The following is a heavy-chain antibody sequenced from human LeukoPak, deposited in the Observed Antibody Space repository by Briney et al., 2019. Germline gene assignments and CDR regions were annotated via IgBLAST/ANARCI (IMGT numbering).Heavy chain of an antibody. J-gene: IGHJ4*02. Sequence: PGGSLRLSCAASGFTFSSYGMHWVRQAPGKGLEWVAVISYDGSNKYYADSVKGRFTISRDNSKNSLYLQMNSLRAEDTAVYYCARDPRGSGWYVGYYFDYWGQGTLVTVSS. CDR1: GFTFSSYG. CDR2: ISYDGSNK. D-gene: IGHD6-19*01. CDR3: ARDPRGSGWYVGYYFDY. V-gene: IGHV3-30*03.